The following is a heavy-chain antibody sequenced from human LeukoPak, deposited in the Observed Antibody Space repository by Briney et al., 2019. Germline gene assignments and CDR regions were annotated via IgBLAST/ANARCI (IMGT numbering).Heavy chain of an antibody. D-gene: IGHD4-17*01. J-gene: IGHJ4*02. CDR3: AHTTDDYGDYHFDY. Sequence: SGPTLVKPTQTLTLTCTFSGFSLTTSGVGVGWIRQPPGKALEWLALIYWNDDIRYSPSLESRLTITKDTSKNQVVLTMTNMDPVDTATYYCAHTTDDYGDYHFDYGGQGTLVTVSS. V-gene: IGHV2-5*01. CDR1: GFSLTTSGVG. CDR2: IYWNDDI.